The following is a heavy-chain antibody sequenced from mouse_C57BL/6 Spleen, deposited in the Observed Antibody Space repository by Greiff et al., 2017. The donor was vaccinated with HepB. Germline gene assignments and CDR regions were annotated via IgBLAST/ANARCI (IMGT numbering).Heavy chain of an antibody. CDR2: ISSGGSYT. D-gene: IGHD2-14*01. V-gene: IGHV5-6*02. J-gene: IGHJ1*03. Sequence: EVKLVESGGDLVKPGGSLKLSCAASGFTFSSYGMSWVRQTPDKRLEWVATISSGGSYTYYPDSVKGRFTISRDNAKNTLYLQMSSLKSEDTAMYYCARRVPGYFDVWGTGTTVTVSS. CDR1: GFTFSSYG. CDR3: ARRVPGYFDV.